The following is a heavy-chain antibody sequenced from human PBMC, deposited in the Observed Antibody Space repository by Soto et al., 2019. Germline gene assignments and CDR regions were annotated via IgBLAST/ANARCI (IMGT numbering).Heavy chain of an antibody. Sequence: QVQLQESGPGLVKPSETLSLTCTVSGGSVSSGSYYWSWIRQPPGKGLEWIGYIYYSGSTNYNPSLKIRVTISVDTSKNQFSLKLSSVTAADTAVYYCAVYYDSSGYFVLDYWGQGTLVTVSS. CDR3: AVYYDSSGYFVLDY. V-gene: IGHV4-61*01. CDR1: GGSVSSGSYY. J-gene: IGHJ4*02. CDR2: IYYSGST. D-gene: IGHD3-22*01.